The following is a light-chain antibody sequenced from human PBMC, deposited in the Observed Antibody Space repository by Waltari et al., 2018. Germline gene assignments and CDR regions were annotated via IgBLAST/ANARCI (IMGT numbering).Light chain of an antibody. CDR2: YVG. Sequence: SYVLTQPPSVSVAPGQTARITCGGNNIGSESVHWYQHKTGQAPVLVIYYVGGRPCGLPERFSGSNSGDTATLTITGVEAGDEADYYCQVWHTSTDLWVFGGGTKLTVL. V-gene: IGLV3-21*04. CDR1: NIGSES. J-gene: IGLJ3*02. CDR3: QVWHTSTDLWV.